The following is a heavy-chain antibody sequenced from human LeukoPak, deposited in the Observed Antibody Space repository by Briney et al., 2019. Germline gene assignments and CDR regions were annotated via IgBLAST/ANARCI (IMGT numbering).Heavy chain of an antibody. D-gene: IGHD5-18*01. CDR2: IYYNGNT. J-gene: IGHJ4*02. Sequence: SSETLSLTCTVSGGSISSYYWSWIRQPPGKGLEWIGYIYYNGNTNYNPSLKSRVTIPVDTSKNQFSLKLTSVTAADTAMYYCTGGPGASYGQTPYWGQGTLVTVSS. V-gene: IGHV4-59*01. CDR3: TGGPGASYGQTPY. CDR1: GGSISSYY.